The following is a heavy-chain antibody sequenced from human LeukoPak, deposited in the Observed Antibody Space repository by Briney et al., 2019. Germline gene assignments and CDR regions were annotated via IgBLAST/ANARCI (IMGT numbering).Heavy chain of an antibody. CDR2: FNPEDGET. D-gene: IGHD6-19*01. V-gene: IGHV1-24*01. CDR3: ATARIAVAGEVRIDY. Sequence: GASVKVSCKVSGYTLTELSMHWVRQAPGKGLEWMGGFNPEDGETIYAQKFQGRVTMTEDTSTDTAYMELSSLGSEDTAVYYCATARIAVAGEVRIDYWGQGTLVTVSS. J-gene: IGHJ4*02. CDR1: GYTLTELS.